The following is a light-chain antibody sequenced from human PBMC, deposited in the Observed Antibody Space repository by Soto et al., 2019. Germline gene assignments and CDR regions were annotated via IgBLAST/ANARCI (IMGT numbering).Light chain of an antibody. CDR3: QQYGSSPLT. CDR1: QSVSSNH. Sequence: EVVLTQSPGTLSLFPGERATLSCRASQSVSSNHLAWYQQKPGQAPRLLIYGASSRATGIPDRFSGIGSGTDFTLTISRLEPGDFAVYYCQQYGSSPLTFGGGTKVEIK. J-gene: IGKJ4*01. CDR2: GAS. V-gene: IGKV3-20*01.